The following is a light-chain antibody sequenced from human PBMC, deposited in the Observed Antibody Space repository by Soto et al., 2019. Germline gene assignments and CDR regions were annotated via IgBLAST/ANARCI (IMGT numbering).Light chain of an antibody. J-gene: IGLJ1*01. V-gene: IGLV2-14*01. CDR3: SSYTSSSTL. Sequence: QSVLTQPASVSGSPGQSITISCSGTSSGVGRYNYVSWYQQHPGKAPKLMIYAVTDRPSGVSSRFSGSKSGNTASLTISGLQAEDEADYYCSSYTSSSTLFGTGTKVTVL. CDR2: AVT. CDR1: SSGVGRYNY.